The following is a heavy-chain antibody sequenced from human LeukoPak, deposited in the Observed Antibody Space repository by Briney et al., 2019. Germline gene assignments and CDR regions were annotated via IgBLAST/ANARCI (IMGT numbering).Heavy chain of an antibody. J-gene: IGHJ4*02. CDR1: GFTFDNND. V-gene: IGHV3-13*01. D-gene: IGHD1-14*01. CDR2: IGSAGYT. CDR3: VRQPDSARYGFDY. Sequence: GGSLRLSCAASGFTFDNNDMHWVRQSTGKGLEWVSAIGSAGYTYYADSVRGRFTITRDTAKQSLFLQMNSLRVEDTAVYHCVRQPDSARYGFDYWGRGTQVAVSS.